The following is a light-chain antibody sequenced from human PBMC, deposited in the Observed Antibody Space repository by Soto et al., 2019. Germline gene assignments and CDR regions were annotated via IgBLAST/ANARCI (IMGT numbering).Light chain of an antibody. CDR1: SSNIGSNT. V-gene: IGLV1-44*01. J-gene: IGLJ2*01. CDR2: SNN. CDR3: AAWDDSLNGVV. Sequence: QSVLPQPPSASGTPGQRVTISCSGSSSNIGSNTVNWYQQLPGTAPKLLIYSNNQRPSVVPDRFSGSKSGTSASLAISGLQSEDEADYYCAAWDDSLNGVVFGGGTKVTVL.